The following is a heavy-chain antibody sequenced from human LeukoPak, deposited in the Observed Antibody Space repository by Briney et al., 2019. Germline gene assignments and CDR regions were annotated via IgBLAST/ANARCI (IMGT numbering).Heavy chain of an antibody. Sequence: PGGSLRLSCAASGFTFSSYVMNWVRQAPGKGLEWVSGIDGNGGSTHYADSVRGRFTISRDNSKNTLYLQMNSLRAEDTALYYCAKDGCDWGSYFDYWGQGILVTVSS. J-gene: IGHJ4*02. CDR2: IDGNGGST. D-gene: IGHD2-21*02. V-gene: IGHV3-23*01. CDR1: GFTFSSYV. CDR3: AKDGCDWGSYFDY.